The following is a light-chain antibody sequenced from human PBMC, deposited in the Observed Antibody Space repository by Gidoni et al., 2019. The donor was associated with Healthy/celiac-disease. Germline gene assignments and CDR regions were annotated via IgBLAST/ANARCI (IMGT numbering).Light chain of an antibody. V-gene: IGKV1-8*01. J-gene: IGKJ5*01. CDR3: QQYYSYPIT. CDR2: AAS. CDR1: QGISSY. Sequence: AIRMTQSPSSFSASTGDRVTITRRASQGISSYLAWYQQKPGKAPKLLIYAASTLQSGVPSRFSGRGSGTDFTLTISCLQSEDFATYYCQQYYSYPITFGQGTRLEIK.